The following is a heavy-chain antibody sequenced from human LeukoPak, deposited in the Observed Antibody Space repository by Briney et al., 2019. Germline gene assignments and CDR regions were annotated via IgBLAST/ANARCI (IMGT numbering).Heavy chain of an antibody. CDR1: GGSISSYY. J-gene: IGHJ5*02. CDR2: IYCSGST. CDR3: ARGVIAATPRGPRNWFDP. V-gene: IGHV4-59*01. Sequence: SETLSLTCTVSGGSISSYYWSWIRQPPGKGLEWIGYIYCSGSTNYNPSLKSRVTISVDTSKNQFSLKLSSVTAADTAVYYCARGVIAATPRGPRNWFDPWGQGTLVTVSS. D-gene: IGHD6-13*01.